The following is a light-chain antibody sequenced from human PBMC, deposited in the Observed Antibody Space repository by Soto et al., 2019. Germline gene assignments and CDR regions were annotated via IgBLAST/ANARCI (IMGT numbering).Light chain of an antibody. CDR3: NSYARSNLGV. CDR1: SSDVGGYNR. CDR2: EVS. J-gene: IGLJ3*02. V-gene: IGLV2-8*01. Sequence: QSALTQTPSASGSPGQSVTISCTGTSSDVGGYNRFSWYQQHPAKAPKLMIYEVSKRPLGVPDRFSGSKSGNTASLTGSGLQAEDEADYYCNSYARSNLGVFGGGTKLTVL.